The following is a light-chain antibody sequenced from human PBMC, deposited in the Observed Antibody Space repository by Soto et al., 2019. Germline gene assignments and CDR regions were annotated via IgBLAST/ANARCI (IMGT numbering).Light chain of an antibody. CDR3: AAWDDSLNGRVV. Sequence: QSALTQPASVSGSPGQSITISCTGTSSDVGGYNYVSWFQHHPGKAPKLIIYEVSYRPSGVSARFSGSKSGDTASLTISGLQAEDEADYYCAAWDDSLNGRVVFGGGTKLTVL. V-gene: IGLV2-14*01. CDR1: SSDVGGYNY. J-gene: IGLJ2*01. CDR2: EVS.